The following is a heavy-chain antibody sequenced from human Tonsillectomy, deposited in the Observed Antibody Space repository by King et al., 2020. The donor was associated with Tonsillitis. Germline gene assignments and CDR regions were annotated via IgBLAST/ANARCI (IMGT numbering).Heavy chain of an antibody. D-gene: IGHD3-9*01. CDR3: ARDRAIIGDYDVLAPHFDYYYYGMDV. Sequence: VQLVESGGGMVKPGGSLRLTCAASGFTFSDYYMSWIRQAPGKGLEWISYISSSGSITKYADSVKGRFTISRDNAKNSLYLQMNSLRAEDSAVYYCARDRAIIGDYDVLAPHFDYYYYGMDVWGLGTTVTVSS. J-gene: IGHJ6*02. CDR2: ISSSGSIT. V-gene: IGHV3-11*01. CDR1: GFTFSDYY.